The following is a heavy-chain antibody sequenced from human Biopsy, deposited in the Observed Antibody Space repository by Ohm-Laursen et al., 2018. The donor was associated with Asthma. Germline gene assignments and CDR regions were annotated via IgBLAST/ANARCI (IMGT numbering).Heavy chain of an antibody. CDR1: GGSISSDY. D-gene: IGHD5-18*01. Sequence: TLSLTCTVSGGSISSDYWSWLRQSPGKGLEWIGYIHNSGNTNYNPSLKSRVTISLDTSKNHFSLRLSFVTAADTAVYFCARSQGRGIQLWSLDPWGQGILVTVSS. CDR2: IHNSGNT. V-gene: IGHV4-59*01. J-gene: IGHJ5*02. CDR3: ARSQGRGIQLWSLDP.